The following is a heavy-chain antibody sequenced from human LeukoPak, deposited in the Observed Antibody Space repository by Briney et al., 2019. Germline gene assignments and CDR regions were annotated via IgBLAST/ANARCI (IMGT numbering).Heavy chain of an antibody. D-gene: IGHD6-13*01. V-gene: IGHV3-48*03. J-gene: IGHJ4*02. Sequence: PGGSLRLSCAASGFTFSSYEMNWVRQAPGKGLEWVSYISSTGSTIYYADSVKGRFTISRDNAKNSLYLQMNSLRAEDTAVYYCARAFIAAAGTDYWGQGTLVTVSS. CDR3: ARAFIAAAGTDY. CDR2: ISSTGSTI. CDR1: GFTFSSYE.